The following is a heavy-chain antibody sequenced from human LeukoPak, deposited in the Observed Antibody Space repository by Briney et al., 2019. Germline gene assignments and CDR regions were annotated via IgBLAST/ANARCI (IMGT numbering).Heavy chain of an antibody. CDR2: IYTRGST. Sequence: SETLSLTCTVSGGSISSYYWSWIRQPPGKGLEWIGYIYTRGSTNYNPSLKSRVTISVDTSKNQFTLKLSSVTAADTAVYYCARAVPAAVHAFDIWGQGTMVTVSS. J-gene: IGHJ3*02. CDR1: GGSISSYY. CDR3: ARAVPAAVHAFDI. V-gene: IGHV4-4*09. D-gene: IGHD2-2*02.